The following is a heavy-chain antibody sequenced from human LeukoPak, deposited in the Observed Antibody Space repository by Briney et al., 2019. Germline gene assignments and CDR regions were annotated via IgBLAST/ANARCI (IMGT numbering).Heavy chain of an antibody. D-gene: IGHD3-9*01. CDR2: VYYSGST. J-gene: IGHJ4*02. V-gene: IGHV4-59*01. Sequence: SETLSLTCTVSGGSISSYYWSWIRQPPGKGLEWIGYVYYSGSTNYNPSLKSRVTISVDTSKNQFSLKLSSVTAADTAVYYCARFTDDILTGFDYWGQGTLVTVSS. CDR1: GGSISSYY. CDR3: ARFTDDILTGFDY.